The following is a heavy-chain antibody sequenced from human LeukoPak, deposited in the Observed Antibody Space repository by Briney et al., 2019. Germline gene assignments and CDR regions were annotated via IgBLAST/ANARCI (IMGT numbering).Heavy chain of an antibody. CDR3: VRDFSLTRLERPFDS. V-gene: IGHV3-7*01. CDR2: IKQDGSEN. Sequence: GGSLRLSCAASGFTFSAYWMTWVRQAPGKGLEWVANIKQDGSENYYVDSVRGRFTISKDNAKNSLYLQMNSLRAEDTAVYYCVRDFSLTRLERPFDSWGQGTLVTVSS. CDR1: GFTFSAYW. J-gene: IGHJ4*02. D-gene: IGHD1-1*01.